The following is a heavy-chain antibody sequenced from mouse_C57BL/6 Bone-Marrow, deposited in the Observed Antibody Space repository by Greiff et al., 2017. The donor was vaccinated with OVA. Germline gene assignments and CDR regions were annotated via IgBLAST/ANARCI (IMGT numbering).Heavy chain of an antibody. CDR3: ARRGF. J-gene: IGHJ2*01. CDR2: INPGSGGT. CDR1: GYTFTSYW. Sequence: QVQLQQPGTELVKPGASVKLSCKASGYTFTSYWIHWVKQRPGQGLEWIGVINPGSGGTNYNEKFKGKATLTADKSSSTAYMQLSSLTSEDSAVYFCARRGFWGQGTTLTVSS. V-gene: IGHV1-53*01.